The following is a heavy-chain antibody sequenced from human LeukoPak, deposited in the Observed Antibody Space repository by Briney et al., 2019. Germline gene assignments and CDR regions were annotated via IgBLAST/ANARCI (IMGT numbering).Heavy chain of an antibody. CDR1: GFTFSDYY. V-gene: IGHV3-11*06. Sequence: PGGSLRLSCAASGFTFSDYYMSWVRQVPGKGLEWVSYVSETGSGTDYVDSVKGRSTISRDNAKNSLYLQMYSLRAEDTAVYYCARDLYSGSSPFDFWGQGTLVTVSS. J-gene: IGHJ4*02. CDR3: ARDLYSGSSPFDF. CDR2: VSETGSGT. D-gene: IGHD1-26*01.